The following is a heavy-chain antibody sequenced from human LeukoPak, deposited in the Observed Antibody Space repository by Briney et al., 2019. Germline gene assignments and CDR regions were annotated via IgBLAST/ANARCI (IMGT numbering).Heavy chain of an antibody. J-gene: IGHJ5*02. CDR1: GGSISSSSYY. Sequence: SETLSLTCTVSGGSISSSSYYWGWIRQPPGKGLEWIGSIYYSGSTYYNPSLKSRVTISVDTSKNQFSLKLSSVIAADTAVYYCARQAVAETPDRSGVLDWFDPWGQGTLVTVSS. CDR3: ARQAVAETPDRSGVLDWFDP. D-gene: IGHD6-19*01. V-gene: IGHV4-39*01. CDR2: IYYSGST.